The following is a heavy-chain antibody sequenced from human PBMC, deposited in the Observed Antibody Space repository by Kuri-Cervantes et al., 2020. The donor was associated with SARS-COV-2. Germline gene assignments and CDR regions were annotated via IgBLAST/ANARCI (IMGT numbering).Heavy chain of an antibody. Sequence: GESLKISYAASGFTFSSYAMSWVRQAPGKGLEWVSAISGSGGSTYYADSVKGRFTISRDNSKNTLYLQMNSLRAEDTAVYYCATLFDSSGFMFDYWGQGTLVTVSS. CDR2: ISGSGGST. CDR1: GFTFSSYA. D-gene: IGHD3-22*01. J-gene: IGHJ4*02. V-gene: IGHV3-23*01. CDR3: ATLFDSSGFMFDY.